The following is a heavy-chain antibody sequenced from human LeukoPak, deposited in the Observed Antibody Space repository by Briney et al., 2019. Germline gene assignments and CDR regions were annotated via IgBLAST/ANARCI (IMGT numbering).Heavy chain of an antibody. Sequence: GASVKVSCKASGGTFSSYAISWVRQAPGQGLEWMGGIIPIFGTANYAQKFQGRGTITADESTSTAYMELSSLRSEDTAVYYCARQDSSGYLEYFQHWGQGTLVTVSS. D-gene: IGHD3-22*01. CDR2: IIPIFGTA. V-gene: IGHV1-69*01. CDR1: GGTFSSYA. CDR3: ARQDSSGYLEYFQH. J-gene: IGHJ1*01.